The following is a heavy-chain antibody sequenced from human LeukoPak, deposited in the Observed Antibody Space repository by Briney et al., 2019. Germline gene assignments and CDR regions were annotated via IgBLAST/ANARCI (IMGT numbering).Heavy chain of an antibody. Sequence: SETLSPTCTVSGGSVSSNSNYWSWIRQPPGKGLEWIGYNSYFGSASYNPSLKSRVTISVDTSKNQFSLKLSSVTAADTAVYYCARDTPGGYDFWWFDPWGQGTLVTVSS. J-gene: IGHJ5*02. V-gene: IGHV4-61*01. CDR1: GGSVSSNSNY. D-gene: IGHD5-12*01. CDR3: ARDTPGGYDFWWFDP. CDR2: NSYFGSA.